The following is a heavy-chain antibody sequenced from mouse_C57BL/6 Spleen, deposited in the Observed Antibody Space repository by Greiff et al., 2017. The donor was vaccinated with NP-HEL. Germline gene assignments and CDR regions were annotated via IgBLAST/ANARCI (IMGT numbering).Heavy chain of an antibody. D-gene: IGHD2-13*01. CDR3: ARRTVTRGYFDY. CDR1: GYTFTSYW. V-gene: IGHV1-69*01. J-gene: IGHJ2*01. Sequence: QVQLKQPGAELVMPGASVKLSCKASGYTFTSYWMHWVKQRPGQGLEWIGEIDPSDSYTNYNQKFKGKSTLTVDKSSSTAYMQLSSLTSEDSAVYYCARRTVTRGYFDYWGQGTTLTVSS. CDR2: IDPSDSYT.